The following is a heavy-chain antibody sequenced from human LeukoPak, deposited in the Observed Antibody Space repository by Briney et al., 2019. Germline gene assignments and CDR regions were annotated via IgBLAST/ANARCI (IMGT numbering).Heavy chain of an antibody. J-gene: IGHJ6*02. D-gene: IGHD6-6*01. CDR2: HYWNDDK. V-gene: IGHV2-5*01. Sequence: SGPTLLKPPQTLTLTCTFSGFSLSTSGVGVGWIRQPPGKALEWLALHYWNDDKRYSPSLKSRLTITKDTSKNQVVLTMTNMDPVDTATYYCAHSNIAALEGDYYYYGMDVWGQGTTVTVSS. CDR3: AHSNIAALEGDYYYYGMDV. CDR1: GFSLSTSGVG.